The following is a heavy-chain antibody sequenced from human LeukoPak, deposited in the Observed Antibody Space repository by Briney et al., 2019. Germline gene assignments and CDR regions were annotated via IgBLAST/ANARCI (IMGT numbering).Heavy chain of an antibody. CDR1: GGSFSGYY. D-gene: IGHD3-16*01. J-gene: IGHJ4*02. V-gene: IGHV4-34*01. CDR2: INHSGST. Sequence: PSETLSLTCAVYGGSFSGYYWSWIRQPPGKGLEWIGEINHSGSTNYNPSLKSRVTISVDTSKNQFSLKLSSVTAADTAVYYCARGGGHYDYVWGSYNFDYWGQRTLVTVSS. CDR3: ARGGGHYDYVWGSYNFDY.